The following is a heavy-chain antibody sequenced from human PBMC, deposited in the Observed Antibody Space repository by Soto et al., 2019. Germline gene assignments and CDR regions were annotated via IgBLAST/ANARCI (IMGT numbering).Heavy chain of an antibody. J-gene: IGHJ4*02. CDR2: IWYDGSNK. CDR1: GFTFSSYG. Sequence: GGSLRLSCAAPGFTFSSYGMHWVRQAPGKGLEWVAVIWYDGSNKYYADSVKGRFTISRDNAKKSLNLQMNSLRAEDTAVYYCARSRSHWLASDSWGQGTLVTVSS. D-gene: IGHD6-19*01. CDR3: ARSRSHWLASDS. V-gene: IGHV3-33*01.